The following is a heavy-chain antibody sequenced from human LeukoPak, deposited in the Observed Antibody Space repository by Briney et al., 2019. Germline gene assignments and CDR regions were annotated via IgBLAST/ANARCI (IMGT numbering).Heavy chain of an antibody. CDR2: ISGPGGNT. V-gene: IGHV3-23*01. J-gene: IGHJ3*02. CDR3: AKKVGGVYAFDI. Sequence: GGSLRPSCAASGFTFSSYAMNWVRQAPGKGLEWVSGISGPGGNTYYADSVKGRFTISRDNSKNTLYVQMNSLRAEDTAVYYCAKKVGGVYAFDIWGQGTMVTVSS. D-gene: IGHD3-16*01. CDR1: GFTFSSYA.